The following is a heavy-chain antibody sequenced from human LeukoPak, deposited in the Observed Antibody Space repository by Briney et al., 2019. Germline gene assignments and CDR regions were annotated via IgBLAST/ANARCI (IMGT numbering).Heavy chain of an antibody. V-gene: IGHV1-69*05. Sequence: ASVKVSCKASGGTFSSYAISWVRQAPGQGLEWMGGIIPIFGTANYAQKFQGRVTITTDESTSTAYMELSSLRSEDTAVYYCAVVKVVRFLEWLPNPLDYWGQGTLVTVSS. CDR3: AVVKVVRFLEWLPNPLDY. CDR2: IIPIFGTA. CDR1: GGTFSSYA. D-gene: IGHD3-3*01. J-gene: IGHJ4*02.